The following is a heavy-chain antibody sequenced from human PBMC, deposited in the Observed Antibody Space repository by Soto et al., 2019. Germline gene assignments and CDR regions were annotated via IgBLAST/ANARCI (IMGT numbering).Heavy chain of an antibody. CDR3: AKGGGFRLPKRGFDY. V-gene: IGHV3-30*18. D-gene: IGHD5-12*01. J-gene: IGHJ4*02. Sequence: GGSLRLSCAASGFTFSSYGMHWVRQAPGKGLEWVAVISYDGSNKYYADSVKGRFTISRDNSKNTLYLQMNSLRAEDTAVYYCAKGGGFRLPKRGFDYWGQGTLVTVSS. CDR2: ISYDGSNK. CDR1: GFTFSSYG.